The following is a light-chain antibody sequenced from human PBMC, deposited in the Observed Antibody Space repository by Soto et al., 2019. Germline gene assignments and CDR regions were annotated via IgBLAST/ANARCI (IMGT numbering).Light chain of an antibody. J-gene: IGKJ1*01. Sequence: EIVLTQSPGTLSLSPGERATLSCSASQSLDYLAWYQQRPGQAPRLLIYHTSSRATDIPDRFSGSGSGTDFTLTISRLEPEDFAVYYCQHHDDSPPWTFGQGTKVEIK. CDR3: QHHDDSPPWT. CDR1: QSLDY. CDR2: HTS. V-gene: IGKV3-20*01.